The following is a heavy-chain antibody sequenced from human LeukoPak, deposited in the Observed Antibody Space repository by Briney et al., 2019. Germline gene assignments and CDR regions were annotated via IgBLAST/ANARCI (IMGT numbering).Heavy chain of an antibody. D-gene: IGHD2-21*02. J-gene: IGHJ3*02. CDR3: ARLTRAYCGGDCYSDAFDI. Sequence: SGYTLTELSMHWVRQAPGKGLVWVSRINSDGSSTSYADSVKGRFTISRDNAKNTLYLQMNSLRAEDTAVYYCARLTRAYCGGDCYSDAFDIWGQGTMVTVSS. CDR2: INSDGSST. V-gene: IGHV3-74*01. CDR1: GYTLTELS.